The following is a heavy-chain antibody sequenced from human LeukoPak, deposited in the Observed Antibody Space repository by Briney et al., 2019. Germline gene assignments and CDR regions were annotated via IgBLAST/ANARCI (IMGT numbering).Heavy chain of an antibody. CDR2: ISAYNGNT. Sequence: GASVKVSCKASGYTFTSYGISWVRQAPGQGLEWMGWISAYNGNTNYAQKLQGRVTMTTDTSTSTAYMELRSLRSDDTAVYYCAREIDYDILTGYHYYFDYWGQGTLVTVSS. D-gene: IGHD3-9*01. CDR1: GYTFTSYG. V-gene: IGHV1-18*01. CDR3: AREIDYDILTGYHYYFDY. J-gene: IGHJ4*02.